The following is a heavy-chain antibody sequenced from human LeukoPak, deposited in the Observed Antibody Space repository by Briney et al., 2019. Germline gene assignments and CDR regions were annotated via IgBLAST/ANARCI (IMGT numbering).Heavy chain of an antibody. CDR1: GGPISSHY. V-gene: IGHV4-59*11. J-gene: IGHJ4*02. D-gene: IGHD6-6*01. CDR2: IYYSGTT. Sequence: SETLSLTCTVSGGPISSHYWSWIRQPPGKGLEWIGYIYYSGTTGYNPSLKSRVTISVDTSKTRFSLKLSSVTAADTAVYYCARGVGSISSNFDCWGLGTLVTVSS. CDR3: ARGVGSISSNFDC.